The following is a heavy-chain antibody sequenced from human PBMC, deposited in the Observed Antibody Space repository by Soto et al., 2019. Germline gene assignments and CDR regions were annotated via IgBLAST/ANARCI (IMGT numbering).Heavy chain of an antibody. CDR3: ARGSIVVLRNYYFGMDV. Sequence: SETLSLTCTVSGGSVSSVSYYWSWIRQPPGKGLEWIGYIYYSGSTNYNPSLKSRVTMSVDTSMNQFSLKLNSLTAADSAVYYCARGSIVVLRNYYFGMDVWGQGTTVTVSS. CDR1: GGSVSSVSYY. D-gene: IGHD2-15*01. V-gene: IGHV4-61*01. CDR2: IYYSGST. J-gene: IGHJ6*02.